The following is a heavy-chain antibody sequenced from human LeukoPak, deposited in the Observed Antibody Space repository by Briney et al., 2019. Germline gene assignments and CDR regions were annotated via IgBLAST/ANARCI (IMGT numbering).Heavy chain of an antibody. CDR2: ISGSGGST. CDR1: GFTFSSYA. CDR3: ARGQSRDGYNPIDY. V-gene: IGHV3-23*01. J-gene: IGHJ4*02. Sequence: GGSLRLSCAASGFTFSSYAMSWVRQAPGKGLEWVSAISGSGGSTYYADSVKGRFTISRDNSKNTLYLQMNNLRAEDTAVYYCARGQSRDGYNPIDYWGQGTLVTVSS. D-gene: IGHD5-24*01.